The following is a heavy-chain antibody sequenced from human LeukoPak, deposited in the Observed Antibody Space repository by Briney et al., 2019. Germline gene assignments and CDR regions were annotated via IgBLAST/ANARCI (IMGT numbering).Heavy chain of an antibody. CDR1: GFTFNSYA. Sequence: GGSLRLSCAASGFTFNSYAMSWVRQAPGKGLEWVATITSSGGSTYYADSVKGRFTITRDNSKNTLFLQMNSLRAEDTAVYYCANIPHDFWSGFFHYWGQGTLVTVSS. J-gene: IGHJ4*02. CDR3: ANIPHDFWSGFFHY. D-gene: IGHD3-3*01. CDR2: ITSSGGST. V-gene: IGHV3-23*01.